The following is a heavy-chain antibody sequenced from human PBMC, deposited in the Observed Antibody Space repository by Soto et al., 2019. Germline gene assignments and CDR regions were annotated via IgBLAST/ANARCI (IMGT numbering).Heavy chain of an antibody. D-gene: IGHD3-22*01. CDR3: AREPYYCDSSGY. CDR1: GGSISSGDYY. CDR2: IYYSGST. Sequence: QVQLQESGPGLVKPSQTLSLTCTVSGGSISSGDYYWSWIRQPPGKGLEWIGYIYYSGSTYYNPYLKSRVTISGDTSKNQFSLKLRYVTAADTAVYYCAREPYYCDSSGYWGQGTLVTVSS. J-gene: IGHJ4*02. V-gene: IGHV4-30-4*01.